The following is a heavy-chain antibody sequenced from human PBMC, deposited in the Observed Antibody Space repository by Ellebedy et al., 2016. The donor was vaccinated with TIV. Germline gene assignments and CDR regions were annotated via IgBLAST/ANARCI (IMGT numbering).Heavy chain of an antibody. Sequence: GGSLRLSXAASGFTFSSYGMHWVRQAPGKGLEWVAVISYDGSNKYYADSVKGRFTISRDNSKNTLYLQMNSLRAEDTAVYYCAKDKLGMAQAFDIWGQGTMVTVSS. V-gene: IGHV3-30*18. J-gene: IGHJ3*02. CDR2: ISYDGSNK. CDR3: AKDKLGMAQAFDI. CDR1: GFTFSSYG. D-gene: IGHD7-27*01.